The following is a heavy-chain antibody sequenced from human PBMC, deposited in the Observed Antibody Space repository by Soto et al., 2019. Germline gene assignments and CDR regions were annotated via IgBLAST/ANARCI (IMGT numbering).Heavy chain of an antibody. J-gene: IGHJ5*02. Sequence: SETLSLTCAVYGESFSPYYWTWIRQPPGKGLEWIGEINHVASTNYNPSLKSRVTISVDTSKNQFSLNLRSVTAADTAVYYCTRGGGSSDNYFGPWGQGTLVTVSS. V-gene: IGHV4-34*01. CDR3: TRGGGSSDNYFGP. D-gene: IGHD3-16*01. CDR1: GESFSPYY. CDR2: INHVAST.